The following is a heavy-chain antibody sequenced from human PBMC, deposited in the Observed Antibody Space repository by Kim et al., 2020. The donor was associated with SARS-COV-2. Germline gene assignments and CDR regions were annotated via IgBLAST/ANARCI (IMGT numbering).Heavy chain of an antibody. Sequence: SETLSLTCTVSGGSISSGGYYWSWIRQHPGKGLEWIGYIYYSGSTYYNPSLKSRVTISVDTSKNQFSLKLSSVTAADTAVYYCARGHGSSSREAYYYGMDVWGQGTTVTVSS. CDR1: GGSISSGGYY. D-gene: IGHD6-6*01. CDR2: IYYSGST. V-gene: IGHV4-31*03. CDR3: ARGHGSSSREAYYYGMDV. J-gene: IGHJ6*02.